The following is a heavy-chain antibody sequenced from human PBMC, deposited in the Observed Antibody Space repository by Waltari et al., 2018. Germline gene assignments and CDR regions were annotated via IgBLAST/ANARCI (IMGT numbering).Heavy chain of an antibody. Sequence: EVQLVESGGGLAQPGRSLRLSCSVSGFSVGDFAISWFRQAPGKGMEGVGFMRRKTYGGTAQDAASVKGRFSISRDESKNIAHLQMNSLKTEDTAVYYCARGEYSSAYWGQGTRVTVSS. CDR1: GFSVGDFA. J-gene: IGHJ4*02. CDR3: ARGEYSSAY. D-gene: IGHD3-22*01. CDR2: MRRKTYGGTA. V-gene: IGHV3-49*03.